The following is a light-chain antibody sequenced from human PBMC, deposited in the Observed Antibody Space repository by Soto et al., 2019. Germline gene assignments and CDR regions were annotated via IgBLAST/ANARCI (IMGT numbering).Light chain of an antibody. J-gene: IGKJ3*01. V-gene: IGKV3-11*01. Sequence: VLTQSPATLSLSPGERATLSCRASQSISSYLAWYQQKPDQAPRLLIYDASNRATGIPARFSGSGSGTDFTLTISSLEPADFAVYYCHQRSTWPFTFGPGTKVDIK. CDR3: HQRSTWPFT. CDR2: DAS. CDR1: QSISSY.